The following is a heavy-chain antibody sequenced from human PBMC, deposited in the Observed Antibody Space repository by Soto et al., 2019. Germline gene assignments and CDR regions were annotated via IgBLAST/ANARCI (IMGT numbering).Heavy chain of an antibody. D-gene: IGHD3-22*01. CDR2: IKSKASGGTT. CDR1: GFTFTDAW. Sequence: EVQLVESGGGLVKPGGSLRLSCAASGFTFTDAWMNWVRQAPGKGLEWVGHIKSKASGGTTDYAAPVKGRFTISRDDSENTLYLQMNNLKTEDTAVYYCTWDTSGYYYPSHWGQGTLVTVSS. V-gene: IGHV3-15*07. CDR3: TWDTSGYYYPSH. J-gene: IGHJ4*02.